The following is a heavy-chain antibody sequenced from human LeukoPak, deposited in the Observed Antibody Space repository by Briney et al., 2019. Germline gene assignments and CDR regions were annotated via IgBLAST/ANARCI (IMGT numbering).Heavy chain of an antibody. CDR3: ARGAASGGYDY. J-gene: IGHJ4*02. Sequence: GGTLRLSCAASGFIVSDYDVHWVRQAPGKGLEFVSAITSNGGRTFYANSVKGRFAISRDNSKNALYLQMDSLRADDMAVYYCARGAASGGYDYWGQGALVTVSS. CDR1: GFIVSDYD. V-gene: IGHV3-64*01. CDR2: ITSNGGRT. D-gene: IGHD3-10*01.